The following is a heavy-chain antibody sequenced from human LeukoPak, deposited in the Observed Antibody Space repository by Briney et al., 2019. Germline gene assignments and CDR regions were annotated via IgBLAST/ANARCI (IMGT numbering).Heavy chain of an antibody. Sequence: GGSLRLSCAASGFTVSSNYMSWVRQAPGKGLEWVSVIYSGGSTYYADSVKGRFTISRDNSKNTLYLQMNSLRAEDTAVYYCARDQYGDAFDIWGQGTMVTVSS. J-gene: IGHJ3*02. CDR3: ARDQYGDAFDI. D-gene: IGHD2-2*01. CDR2: IYSGGST. CDR1: GFTVSSNY. V-gene: IGHV3-53*01.